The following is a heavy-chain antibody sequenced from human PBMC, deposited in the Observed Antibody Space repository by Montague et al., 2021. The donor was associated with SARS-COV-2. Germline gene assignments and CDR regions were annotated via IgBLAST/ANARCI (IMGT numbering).Heavy chain of an antibody. CDR1: GGSISNSIYY. J-gene: IGHJ3*01. V-gene: IGHV4-39*01. CDR3: ARPGRGYSYGLDAFEV. CDR2: IYYTGST. D-gene: IGHD5-18*01. Sequence: SETLSLTCTVSGGSISNSIYYWGWIRQPPGKGLEWIGSIYYTGSTXYNPSLKSRVTISMNTSNNQFFLKLTSVTAADTAVYYCARPGRGYSYGLDAFEVWGQGTMVTVSS.